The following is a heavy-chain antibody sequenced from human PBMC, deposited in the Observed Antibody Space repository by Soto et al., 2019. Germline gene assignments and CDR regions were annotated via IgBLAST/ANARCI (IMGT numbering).Heavy chain of an antibody. J-gene: IGHJ3*02. CDR2: ISSNGGST. CDR3: ARNYGGNSYAFDI. D-gene: IGHD2-21*02. V-gene: IGHV3-64*01. Sequence: EVQLVESGGGLVQPGGSLRLSCAASGFTFSSYAMHWVRQAPGKGLEYVSAISSNGGSTYYANSVKGRFTISRDNSKNTLYLQMGSLRAEDTAVYYCARNYGGNSYAFDIWGQGTMVTVSS. CDR1: GFTFSSYA.